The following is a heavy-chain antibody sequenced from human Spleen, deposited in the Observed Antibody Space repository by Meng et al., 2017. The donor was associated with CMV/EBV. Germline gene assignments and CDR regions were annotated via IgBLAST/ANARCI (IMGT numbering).Heavy chain of an antibody. Sequence: GGSLRLSCKGPGYSFTSYWIGWVRQMPGKGLEWMGIIYPGDSDTRYSPSFQGQVTISADKSINTAYLQWNSLRASDTVIYYCARRGGYCSATNCYGYWYFDLWGRGTPVTVSS. D-gene: IGHD2-2*01. J-gene: IGHJ2*01. CDR1: GYSFTSYW. CDR3: ARRGGYCSATNCYGYWYFDL. CDR2: IYPGDSDT. V-gene: IGHV5-51*01.